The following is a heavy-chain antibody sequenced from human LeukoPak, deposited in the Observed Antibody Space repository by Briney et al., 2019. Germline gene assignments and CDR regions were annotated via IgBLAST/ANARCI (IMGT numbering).Heavy chain of an antibody. CDR2: ISSSSKYI. V-gene: IGHV3-21*01. D-gene: IGHD6-25*01. J-gene: IGHJ3*02. CDR1: GFTSSSYS. Sequence: GGSLRLSCAASGFTSSSYSMNWVRQAPGRGLEWVSSISSSSKYIYYADSLRGRFTISRDNAKNSLYLQMNSLRAEDTAVYYCARVAEAAAFDIWGQGTMVTVSS. CDR3: ARVAEAAAFDI.